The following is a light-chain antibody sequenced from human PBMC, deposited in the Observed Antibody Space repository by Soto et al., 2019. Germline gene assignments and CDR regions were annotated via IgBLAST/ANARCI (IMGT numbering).Light chain of an antibody. Sequence: EIVMTQSPATLSVSPGDRATLSCRASQSVSSNLAWYQQKPGQAPRLLIYYASTRDTGVPARFSGSGSGTDFTLTISSLQSEDFAVYYCQQYNNWPRTFGQGTKVDIK. V-gene: IGKV3-15*01. CDR2: YAS. J-gene: IGKJ1*01. CDR3: QQYNNWPRT. CDR1: QSVSSN.